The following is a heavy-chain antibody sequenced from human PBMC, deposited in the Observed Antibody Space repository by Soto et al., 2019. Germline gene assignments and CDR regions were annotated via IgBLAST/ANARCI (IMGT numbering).Heavy chain of an antibody. CDR1: GGTFSSYA. Sequence: SVQVSCTPSGGTFSSYASSLVRQAPGQGLECMGGIIPIFGTANYAQKFQGRVTITADESTSTAYMELSSLRSEDTAVYYCESGGNNKWFDTWGQGTLVTVSS. V-gene: IGHV1-69*13. CDR3: ESGGNNKWFDT. J-gene: IGHJ5*02. CDR2: IIPIFGTA. D-gene: IGHD2-15*01.